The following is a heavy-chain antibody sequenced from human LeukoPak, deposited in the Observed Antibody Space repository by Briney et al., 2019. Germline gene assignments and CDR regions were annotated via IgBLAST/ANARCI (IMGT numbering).Heavy chain of an antibody. D-gene: IGHD3-10*01. CDR1: GGSFSGYY. CDR3: ARGHPQLLWFGSHYYYYMDV. Sequence: SETLSLTCAVYGGSFSGYYWSWIRQPPGKGLEWIGEINHSGSTNYNPSLKSRVTISVDTSKNQFSLKLSSVTAADTAVYYCARGHPQLLWFGSHYYYYMDVWGKGTTVTVSS. CDR2: INHSGST. J-gene: IGHJ6*03. V-gene: IGHV4-34*01.